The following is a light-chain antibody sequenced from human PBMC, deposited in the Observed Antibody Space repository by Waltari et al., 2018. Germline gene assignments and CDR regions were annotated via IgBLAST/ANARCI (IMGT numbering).Light chain of an antibody. Sequence: YVLTQPPSVSVDPGKTARLTCGGDSIGSKSVNWYQQKPGQAPLLVMFYDSDRPSEIPERFSGSNSGNTATLTISWVEAGDEADYHCQVWDDVTDSGVFGGGTKLTVL. CDR2: YDS. J-gene: IGLJ3*02. CDR3: QVWDDVTDSGV. V-gene: IGLV3-21*04. CDR1: SIGSKS.